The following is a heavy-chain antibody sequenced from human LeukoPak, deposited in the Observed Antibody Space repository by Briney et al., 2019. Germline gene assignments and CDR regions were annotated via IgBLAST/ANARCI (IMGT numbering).Heavy chain of an antibody. CDR2: ISPYNGNT. CDR1: GYTFTSYG. V-gene: IGHV1-18*01. Sequence: GESLKISCKASGYTFTSYGITWVRQAPGQGLEWMGWISPYNGNTNYPQKLQGRVTMTTDTSASTAYMELRSLRSDDTAMYYCARVLPPYYDFWSGQGDYYYYMDVWGKGTTVTVSS. J-gene: IGHJ6*03. D-gene: IGHD3-3*01. CDR3: ARVLPPYYDFWSGQGDYYYYMDV.